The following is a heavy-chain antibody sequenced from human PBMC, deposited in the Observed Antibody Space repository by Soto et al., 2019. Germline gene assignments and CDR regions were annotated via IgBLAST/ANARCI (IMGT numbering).Heavy chain of an antibody. D-gene: IGHD5-12*01. Sequence: PGGSLRLSCAASGFTVGSNYMSWVRQAPGKGLEWVSVIYSGGSTYYADSVKGRFTISRDNSKNTLYLQMNSLRAEDTAVYYCARDRYDDYYYYGMDVWGQGTTVTVSS. V-gene: IGHV3-53*01. CDR2: IYSGGST. CDR3: ARDRYDDYYYYGMDV. CDR1: GFTVGSNY. J-gene: IGHJ6*02.